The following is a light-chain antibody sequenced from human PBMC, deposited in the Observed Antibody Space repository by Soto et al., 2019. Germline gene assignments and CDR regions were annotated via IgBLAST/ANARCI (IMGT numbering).Light chain of an antibody. CDR1: QSVSSNY. CDR3: QQYGSSLLT. V-gene: IGKV3-20*01. J-gene: IGKJ4*01. Sequence: EIVLTQSPGTLSLSPGERVTLSCRASQSVSSNYLVWYQQKPGQAPRLLIYGASNRATGIPDRFSGSGSGTDFTLTISRLEPADFAVYYCQQYGSSLLTFGGGTKVEIK. CDR2: GAS.